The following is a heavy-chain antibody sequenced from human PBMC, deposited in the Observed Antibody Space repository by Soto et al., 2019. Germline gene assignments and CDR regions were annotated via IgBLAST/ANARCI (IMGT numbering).Heavy chain of an antibody. J-gene: IGHJ6*02. CDR3: AVTLRVEYYGMDV. CDR1: GFTFSSYG. Sequence: QVQLVESGGGVVQPGRSLRLSCAASGFTFSSYGMHWVRQAPGKGLEWVAVISYDGSNKYYADSVKGRFTISRDNSKNTLYLQMNSLRAEDTAVYYCAVTLRVEYYGMDVWGQGTTVTVSS. D-gene: IGHD4-17*01. CDR2: ISYDGSNK. V-gene: IGHV3-30*03.